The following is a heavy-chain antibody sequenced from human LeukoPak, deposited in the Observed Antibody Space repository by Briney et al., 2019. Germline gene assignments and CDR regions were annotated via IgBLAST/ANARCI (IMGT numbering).Heavy chain of an antibody. J-gene: IGHJ4*02. CDR3: AKDERGGYCSSTSCSYNDY. V-gene: IGHV3-23*01. CDR1: GFTFSSYA. CDR2: ISGSGGST. Sequence: GGSLRLSCAASGFTFSSYAMSWVRKAPGKGLEWVLAISGSGGSTYYADTVKGRFTTSRDNSKNTLYLQMNSLRAEDTAVYYCAKDERGGYCSSTSCSYNDYWGQGTLVTVSS. D-gene: IGHD2-2*01.